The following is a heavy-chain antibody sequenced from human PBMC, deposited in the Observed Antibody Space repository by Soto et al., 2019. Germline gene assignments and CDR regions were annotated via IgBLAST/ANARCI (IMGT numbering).Heavy chain of an antibody. D-gene: IGHD2-2*01. J-gene: IGHJ4*02. Sequence: EVQLLESGGGLVQPGGSLRLSCAVSGFTFSTYAMSWVRQAPGKGLEWVSAITGSGGSTYYADSVKGRFTISRDNSMNTLYMKMHSLIAEDTAVYYCAKGYQLLWGFDYWGQGTLVTVSS. V-gene: IGHV3-23*01. CDR1: GFTFSTYA. CDR2: ITGSGGST. CDR3: AKGYQLLWGFDY.